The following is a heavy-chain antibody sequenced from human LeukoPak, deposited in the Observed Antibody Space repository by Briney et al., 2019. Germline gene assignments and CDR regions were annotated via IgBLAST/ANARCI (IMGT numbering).Heavy chain of an antibody. V-gene: IGHV4-39*07. J-gene: IGHJ5*02. D-gene: IGHD2-8*02. CDR2: IYYSGST. CDR1: GGSISSSDYY. Sequence: SETLSLTCTVSGGSISSSDYYWDWIRQPPGMGLEYIGSIYYSGSTYYNPSLKSRVTISVDTSKNQFSLKLSSVTAADTAVYYCARDGRPVLYNWFDPWGQGTLVTVSS. CDR3: ARDGRPVLYNWFDP.